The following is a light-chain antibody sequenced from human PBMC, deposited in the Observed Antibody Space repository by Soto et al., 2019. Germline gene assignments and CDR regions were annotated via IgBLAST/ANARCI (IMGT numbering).Light chain of an antibody. Sequence: DIQMTQSPSTLAASVGDRVTITCRASQSFTRWLAWYQQKPGKAPKLLIYKASNLEVGVPSRFSGTGSGTEFNFTISRLEPEDFVVYYCQQYSSLPHTFGQGTKLEVK. V-gene: IGKV1-5*03. CDR1: QSFTRW. CDR2: KAS. J-gene: IGKJ2*01. CDR3: QQYSSLPHT.